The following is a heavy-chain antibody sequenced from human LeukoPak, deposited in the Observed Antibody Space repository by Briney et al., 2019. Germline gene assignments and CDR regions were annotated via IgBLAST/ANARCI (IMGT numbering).Heavy chain of an antibody. CDR3: AKLIGSSSDIG. D-gene: IGHD2-15*01. J-gene: IGHJ4*02. CDR2: ISDSGEST. CDR1: GFTFSSYA. Sequence: GGSLRLSCAASGFTFSSYAMSWVRQAPGKGLDWVSSISDSGESTYYADSVKGRFTISRDNSKNTLYLQMNGLRAEDTALYYCAKLIGSSSDIGWGQGTLVTVSS. V-gene: IGHV3-23*01.